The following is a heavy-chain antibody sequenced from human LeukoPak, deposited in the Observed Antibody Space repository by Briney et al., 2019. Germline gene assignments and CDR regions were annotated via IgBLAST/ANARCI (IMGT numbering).Heavy chain of an antibody. CDR3: TRLRPTGGSSFDY. J-gene: IGHJ4*02. CDR1: GFTFSGSA. V-gene: IGHV3-73*01. CDR2: IRSKAYSYAT. D-gene: IGHD6-13*01. Sequence: GGSLRLSCAASGFTFSGSAMHWVRQASGKGLEWVGRIRSKAYSYATAYAASVKGRFTISRDDSKNTAYLQMNSLKTEDTAAYYCTRLRPTGGSSFDYWGQGTLVTVSS.